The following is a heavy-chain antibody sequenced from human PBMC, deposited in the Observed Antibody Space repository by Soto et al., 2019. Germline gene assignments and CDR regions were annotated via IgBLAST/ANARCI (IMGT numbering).Heavy chain of an antibody. Sequence: ASVKVSCKASPYTFTSYAIHWVRQAPGERLEWMGWINAGNGDTKYSQNFQGRVTLRRDTSATTAYMELSRLRSEDTAVYYCATDKGPYGDPKSAHYYYGTDVWGQGTKGTVS. CDR1: PYTFTSYA. D-gene: IGHD4-17*01. V-gene: IGHV1-3*01. J-gene: IGHJ6*02. CDR3: ATDKGPYGDPKSAHYYYGTDV. CDR2: INAGNGDT.